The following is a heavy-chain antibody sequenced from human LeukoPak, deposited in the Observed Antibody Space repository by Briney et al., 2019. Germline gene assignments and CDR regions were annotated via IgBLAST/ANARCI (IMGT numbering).Heavy chain of an antibody. J-gene: IGHJ5*02. CDR2: INPNSGGT. CDR3: ARSVAGTRGWFDP. Sequence: ASVKVSCKASGYTFTGYYMHWVRQAPGQGLEWMGWINPNSGGTNYAQKFQGRVTMTRDTSISTAYMELRSLRSDDTAVYYCARSVAGTRGWFDPWGQGTLVTVSS. V-gene: IGHV1-2*02. D-gene: IGHD6-19*01. CDR1: GYTFTGYY.